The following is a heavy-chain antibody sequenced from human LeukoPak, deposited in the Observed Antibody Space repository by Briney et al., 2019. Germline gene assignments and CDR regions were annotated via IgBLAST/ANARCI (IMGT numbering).Heavy chain of an antibody. CDR1: GFTFSSYS. V-gene: IGHV3-21*01. CDR2: ISSSSSYI. Sequence: GGSLTLSCAASGFTFSSYSMNWVRQAPGKGLEWVSSISSSSSYIYYADSVKGRFTISRDNAKNSLYLQMNSLRSEDTAVYYCARAETNRTVATLWYFDYWGQGTLVTVSS. D-gene: IGHD5-12*01. CDR3: ARAETNRTVATLWYFDY. J-gene: IGHJ4*02.